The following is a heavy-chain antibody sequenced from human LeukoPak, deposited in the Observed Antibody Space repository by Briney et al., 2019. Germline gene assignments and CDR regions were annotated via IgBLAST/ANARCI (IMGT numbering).Heavy chain of an antibody. D-gene: IGHD6-19*01. CDR1: GFTFSNAW. CDR2: IKQDGSEK. J-gene: IGHJ4*02. Sequence: GGSLRLSCAASGFTFSNAWMSWVRQAPGKGLEWVANIKQDGSEKYYVDSVKGRFTISRDNAKNSLYLQVNSLRAEDTAIYYCGPSSWDYWGQGTLVTVSS. V-gene: IGHV3-7*01. CDR3: GPSSWDY.